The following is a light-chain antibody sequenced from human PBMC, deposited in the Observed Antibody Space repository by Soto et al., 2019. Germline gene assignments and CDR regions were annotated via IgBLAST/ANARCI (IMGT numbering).Light chain of an antibody. Sequence: EIVLTQSPGTLSLSPGERATLSCRASQSISSNYLAWYQQKPGQAPRLLMYGASSRATGIPDRFGGSGSGTDFTLTISRLEPEDVAVYYCQQYGSSPLTFGGGTKVEIK. V-gene: IGKV3-20*01. J-gene: IGKJ4*01. CDR2: GAS. CDR3: QQYGSSPLT. CDR1: QSISSNY.